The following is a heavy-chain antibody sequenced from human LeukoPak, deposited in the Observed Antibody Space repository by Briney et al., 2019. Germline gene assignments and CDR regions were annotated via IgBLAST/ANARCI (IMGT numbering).Heavy chain of an antibody. CDR2: IWYDGSNK. Sequence: GGSLRLSCAASGFTFSNYGMHWARQPPGKGLEWVAVIWYDGSNKYYADSVKGRFTISRDNSKNTLYLQMNTLRAEDTAVYYCANREYHLPALYWGQGTLVTVSS. D-gene: IGHD2-2*01. J-gene: IGHJ4*02. V-gene: IGHV3-30*02. CDR1: GFTFSNYG. CDR3: ANREYHLPALY.